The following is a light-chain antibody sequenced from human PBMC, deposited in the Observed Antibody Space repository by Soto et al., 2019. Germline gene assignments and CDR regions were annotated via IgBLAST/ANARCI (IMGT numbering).Light chain of an antibody. CDR2: GNI. CDR3: QSYESARSDSYV. J-gene: IGLJ1*01. V-gene: IGLV1-40*01. Sequence: QSVLTQPPSASGAPGQTVTISCTGSSTNIGAGYYVHWYQQHPGTAPKLLIFGNINRPSGVPDRFSGSKSGTSASLAITGLQAEDEGDYDYQSYESARSDSYVFGTGTKLTVL. CDR1: STNIGAGYY.